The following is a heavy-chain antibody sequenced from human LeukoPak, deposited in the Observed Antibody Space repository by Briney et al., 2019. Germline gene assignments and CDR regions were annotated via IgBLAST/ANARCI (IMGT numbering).Heavy chain of an antibody. CDR3: ARVNCGGDCYIPGDYYYYMDV. CDR2: IYYSGST. D-gene: IGHD2-21*01. J-gene: IGHJ6*03. V-gene: IGHV4-39*01. CDR1: GGSISSYY. Sequence: SETLSLTCTVSGGSISSYYWGWIRQPPGQGLEWIGSIYYSGSTYYNPSLKSRVTISVDTSKNQFSLKLSSVTAADTAVYYCARVNCGGDCYIPGDYYYYMDVWGKGTTVTVSS.